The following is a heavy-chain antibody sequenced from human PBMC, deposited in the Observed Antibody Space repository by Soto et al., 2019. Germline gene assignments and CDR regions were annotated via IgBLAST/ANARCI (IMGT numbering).Heavy chain of an antibody. J-gene: IGHJ5*02. CDR3: ARDCPLGSGSYSTNWFDP. CDR2: IYHSGST. Sequence: SETLSLPCAVSGYSISSGYYWGWIRQPPGKGLEWIGSIYHSGSTYYNPSLKSRVTISVDTSKNQFSLKLSSVTAADTAVYYCARDCPLGSGSYSTNWFDPWGQGTLVTVSS. D-gene: IGHD3-10*01. V-gene: IGHV4-38-2*02. CDR1: GYSISSGYY.